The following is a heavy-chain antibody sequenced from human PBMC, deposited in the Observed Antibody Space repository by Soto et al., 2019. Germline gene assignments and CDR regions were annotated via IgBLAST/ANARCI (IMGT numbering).Heavy chain of an antibody. CDR3: ARTGLYDSNDFDY. J-gene: IGHJ4*02. V-gene: IGHV3-48*03. Sequence: EVQLVESGGGLVQPGGSLRLSCAASGFTFSSYEMNWVRQAPGKGLEWVSYISSSGSTIYYADSVKGRFTISRDNAKNSLYLQMNSLRAEDTAVYYCARTGLYDSNDFDYWGQGTLVTVSS. CDR2: ISSSGSTI. CDR1: GFTFSSYE. D-gene: IGHD3-22*01.